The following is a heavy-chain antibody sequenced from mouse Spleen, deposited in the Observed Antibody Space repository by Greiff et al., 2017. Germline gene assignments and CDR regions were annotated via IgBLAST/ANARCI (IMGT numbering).Heavy chain of an antibody. Sequence: EVKLMESGGGLVKPGGSLKLSCAASGFTFSSYTMSWVRQTPEKRLEWVATISGGGGNTYYPDSVKGRFTISRDNAKNTLYLQMSSLRSEDTALYYCARQKIYYGNYDYWGQGTTLTVSS. CDR3: ARQKIYYGNYDY. CDR1: GFTFSSYT. V-gene: IGHV5-9*01. J-gene: IGHJ2*01. D-gene: IGHD2-1*01. CDR2: ISGGGGNT.